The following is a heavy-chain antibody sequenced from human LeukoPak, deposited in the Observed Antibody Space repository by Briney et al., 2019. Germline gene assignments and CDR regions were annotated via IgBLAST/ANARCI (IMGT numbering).Heavy chain of an antibody. Sequence: GGSLRLSCAASGFTFSSYGMSWVRQAPGKGLEWVSAITGGGDTTYYADSVKGRFTISRDNSKNTLYLRMNNLRAEDTAIYYCAKAANYDILTGYYLDYWGQGTLVTVSS. CDR2: ITGGGDTT. J-gene: IGHJ4*02. CDR1: GFTFSSYG. CDR3: AKAANYDILTGYYLDY. V-gene: IGHV3-23*01. D-gene: IGHD3-9*01.